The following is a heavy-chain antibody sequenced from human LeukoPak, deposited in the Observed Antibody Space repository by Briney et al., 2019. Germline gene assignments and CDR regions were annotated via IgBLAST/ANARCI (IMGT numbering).Heavy chain of an antibody. Sequence: PSETLSLTCAVYGGSFSSYYWSWIRQPPGKGLEWIWEINSSGSTNYNPSLKSRVIISVDTSKNQFSLKLSSVTDADTAVYYCARARRRGYYGSGSYYVDYWAQGTRVTVPS. CDR3: ARARRRGYYGSGSYYVDY. V-gene: IGHV4-34*01. D-gene: IGHD3-10*01. CDR2: INSSGST. CDR1: GGSFSSYY. J-gene: IGHJ4*02.